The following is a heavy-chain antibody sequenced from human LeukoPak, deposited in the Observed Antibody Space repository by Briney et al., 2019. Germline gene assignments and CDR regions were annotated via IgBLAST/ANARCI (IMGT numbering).Heavy chain of an antibody. CDR1: GYTFTGYY. V-gene: IGHV1-2*02. J-gene: IGHJ4*02. D-gene: IGHD3-10*01. CDR2: INPNSGGT. Sequence: ASVKVSCKASGYTFTGYYMHWVRQAPGQGLEWMGWINPNSGGTNYAQKFQGRVTMTRDTSISTAYMELSRLRSDDTAVYYCARDAELLWFGELSSRWFDYWGQGTLVTVSS. CDR3: ARDAELLWFGELSSRWFDY.